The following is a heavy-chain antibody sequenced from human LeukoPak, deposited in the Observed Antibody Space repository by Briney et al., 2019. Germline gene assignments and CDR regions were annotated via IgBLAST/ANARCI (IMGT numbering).Heavy chain of an antibody. V-gene: IGHV1-2*02. CDR3: AREGATVTTGWFDP. D-gene: IGHD4-17*01. J-gene: IGHJ5*02. CDR1: GYTFTGYY. Sequence: ASVKVSCKASGYTFTGYYMHWVRQAPGQGLEWMGWITPNSGGTNYAQKFQGRVTMTRDTSISTAYMELSRLRSDDTAVYYCAREGATVTTGWFDPWGQGTLVTVSS. CDR2: ITPNSGGT.